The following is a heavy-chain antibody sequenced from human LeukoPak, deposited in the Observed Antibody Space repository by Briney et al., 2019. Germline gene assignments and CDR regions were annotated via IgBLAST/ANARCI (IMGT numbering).Heavy chain of an antibody. J-gene: IGHJ5*02. D-gene: IGHD4-23*01. CDR3: ARVPHGGQPWFDP. CDR1: GGSISSYY. Sequence: SQTLSLTCTVSGGSISSYYWSWIRQPAGKGLEWIGRIYTSGSTSYNPSLKSRVTMSVDTSKMQFSLKLSSVTAADTAVYYCARVPHGGQPWFDPWGQGTLVTVSS. V-gene: IGHV4-4*07. CDR2: IYTSGST.